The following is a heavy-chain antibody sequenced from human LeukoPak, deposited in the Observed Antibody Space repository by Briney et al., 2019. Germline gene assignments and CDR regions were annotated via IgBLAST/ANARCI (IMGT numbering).Heavy chain of an antibody. D-gene: IGHD2-2*01. CDR3: ARDVVAAVGSFDY. V-gene: IGHV4-4*07. Sequence: PSETLSLTCTVSGDSINSFYWSWIRQPAGKGLEWIGRIYTSGSTNYSPSLKSRVTMSVDTSKNQFSLKLSSVTAADTAVYYCARDVVAAVGSFDYWGQGTQVTVSS. CDR1: GDSINSFY. J-gene: IGHJ4*02. CDR2: IYTSGST.